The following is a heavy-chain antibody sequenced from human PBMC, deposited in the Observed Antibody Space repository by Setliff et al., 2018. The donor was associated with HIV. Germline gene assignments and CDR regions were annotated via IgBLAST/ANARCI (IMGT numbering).Heavy chain of an antibody. D-gene: IGHD3-16*01. CDR2: IYYTGST. J-gene: IGHJ4*02. V-gene: IGHV4-59*08. Sequence: SETLSLTCTVSGGSINPYYWIWIRQPPGKRLEWIGFIYYTGSTHYNPSLKSRVSMSLDTSKNQFSLSLSSVTAADTAIYYCARHVSVGPFYLDFWGQGTLVTVSS. CDR3: ARHVSVGPFYLDF. CDR1: GGSINPYY.